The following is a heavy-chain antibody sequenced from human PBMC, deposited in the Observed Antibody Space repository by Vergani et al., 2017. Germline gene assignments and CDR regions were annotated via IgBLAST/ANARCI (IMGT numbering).Heavy chain of an antibody. CDR2: IYPGDSEV. D-gene: IGHD3-10*01. J-gene: IGHJ3*01. CDR1: GYIFSNFW. V-gene: IGHV5-51*01. CDR3: ASGGHGSENGGALQL. Sequence: EKQLVQSGSETKKPGESLKISCQAFGYIFSNFWIGWVRQRPGGGLVWMGIIYPGDSEVKSNPTFRGQVIFSVDTSVNTAYLQWRSLQASDTATYFCASGGHGSENGGALQLWGQGTNITVSS.